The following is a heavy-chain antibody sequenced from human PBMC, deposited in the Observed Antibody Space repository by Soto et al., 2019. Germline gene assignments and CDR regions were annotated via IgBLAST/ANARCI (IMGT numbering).Heavy chain of an antibody. CDR1: GYTFTGYY. J-gene: IGHJ6*02. Sequence: ASVKVSCKASGYTFTGYYMHWVRQAPGQGLEWMGWINPNSGGTNYAQKFQGWVTMTRDTSISTAYMELSRLGSDDTAVYYCARDKSHYYDSSGYFYGMDVWGQGTTVTVSS. D-gene: IGHD3-22*01. CDR2: INPNSGGT. CDR3: ARDKSHYYDSSGYFYGMDV. V-gene: IGHV1-2*04.